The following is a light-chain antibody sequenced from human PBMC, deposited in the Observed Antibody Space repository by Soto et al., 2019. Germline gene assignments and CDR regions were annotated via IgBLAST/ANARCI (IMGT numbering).Light chain of an antibody. CDR2: GAS. V-gene: IGKV3-20*01. CDR3: QQYGSSPQT. Sequence: EIVLTQSPGTLSLSPGDRATLSCRASQSVSSNYLAWYQQKPGQAPRLLIYGASSRATGIPARFSGSGSATDFTLTISRLEPEDFAVYYCQQYGSSPQTFGPGTKVDIK. J-gene: IGKJ3*01. CDR1: QSVSSNY.